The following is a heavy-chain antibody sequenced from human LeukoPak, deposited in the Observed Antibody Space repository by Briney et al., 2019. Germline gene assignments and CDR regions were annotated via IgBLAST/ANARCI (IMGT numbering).Heavy chain of an antibody. D-gene: IGHD2-15*01. J-gene: IGHJ4*02. V-gene: IGHV3-30*03. CDR2: ISYDGITK. Sequence: GESLRLSCAASGFTFNRYWIHWVRQAPGKGLEWMAVISYDGITKKYADSVQGRFTISRDNSKNTVQLEMNSLRVEDTAVYYCVFCSGGNCYYAVRGWTYWGQGTLVTVSS. CDR3: VFCSGGNCYYAVRGWTY. CDR1: GFTFNRYW.